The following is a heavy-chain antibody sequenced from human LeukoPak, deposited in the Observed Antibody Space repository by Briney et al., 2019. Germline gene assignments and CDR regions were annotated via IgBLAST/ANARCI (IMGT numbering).Heavy chain of an antibody. J-gene: IGHJ5*02. CDR1: GGTFSSYA. CDR3: AREAATTVTMSFWFDP. CDR2: IIPIFGTA. Sequence: SVKVSSKASGGTFSSYAINWLRQAPGQGLEWMGGIIPIFGTANYAQKFQGRVTITTDESTSTAYMELSSLRSEDTAVYYCAREAATTVTMSFWFDPWGQGTLVTVSS. D-gene: IGHD4-17*01. V-gene: IGHV1-69*05.